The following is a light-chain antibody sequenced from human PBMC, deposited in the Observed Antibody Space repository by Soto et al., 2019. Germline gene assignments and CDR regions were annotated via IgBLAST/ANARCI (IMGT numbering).Light chain of an antibody. J-gene: IGKJ1*01. CDR1: QDISNY. CDR2: DSS. V-gene: IGKV1-27*01. CDR3: QNYDSAPWT. Sequence: DIQMTQSPSSLSASVGDRVTITCQASQDISNYLNWHQQKPGKGPKLLIHDSSTLQSGVPSRFTASGSGTDFTLTITGLRPEDFATYYCQNYDSAPWTFGQGTKVDIK.